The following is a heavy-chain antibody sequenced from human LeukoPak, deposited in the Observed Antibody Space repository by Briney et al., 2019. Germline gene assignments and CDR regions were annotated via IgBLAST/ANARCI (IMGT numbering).Heavy chain of an antibody. CDR3: TRGTGIARPDY. CDR1: GFTFSSYS. CDR2: ISSSSSYI. V-gene: IGHV3-21*04. Sequence: GGSLRLSCAASGFTFSSYSMNWVRQAPGKGLEWVSSISSSSSYIYYADSVKGRFAISRDNAKNSLYLQMYSLRAEDTALYYCTRGTGIARPDYWGQGTLVTVSS. J-gene: IGHJ4*02. D-gene: IGHD6-6*01.